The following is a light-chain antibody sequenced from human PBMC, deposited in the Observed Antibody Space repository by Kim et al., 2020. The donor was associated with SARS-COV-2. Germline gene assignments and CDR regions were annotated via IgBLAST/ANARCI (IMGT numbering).Light chain of an antibody. CDR1: QGISSD. J-gene: IGKJ1*01. CDR3: QEYNGAPWT. V-gene: IGKV1-27*01. CDR2: GAS. Sequence: ACVGDRVTVACRASQGISSDLAWYQQKPGKPPNLLIYGASALMSGVPSRFSGSGSGTDFTLTISSLQPEDVATYYCQEYNGAPWTFGQGTKVDIK.